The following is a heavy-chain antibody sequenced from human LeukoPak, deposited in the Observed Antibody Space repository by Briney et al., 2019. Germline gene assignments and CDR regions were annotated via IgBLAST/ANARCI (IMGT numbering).Heavy chain of an antibody. J-gene: IGHJ4*02. V-gene: IGHV4-4*02. Sequence: SETLSLTCGVSGGSISNTNWWTWVRQPPGKGLEWIGEVNLQGSTNYNPSLKSRVAVSVDNSENHIPLKLTSVTAADTAVYYCAREGGPYRPLDYSGQGTLVTVAS. CDR2: VNLQGST. CDR3: AREGGPYRPLDY. CDR1: GGSISNTNW.